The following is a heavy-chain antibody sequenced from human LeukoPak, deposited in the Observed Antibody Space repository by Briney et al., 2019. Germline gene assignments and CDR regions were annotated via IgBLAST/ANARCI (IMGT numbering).Heavy chain of an antibody. J-gene: IGHJ6*03. CDR1: GGSISSSSYY. Sequence: SETLSLTCTVSGGSISSSSYYWGWIRQPPGKGLEWIGTIYYSGSTYYNPSLKSRVTISVDTSKNQFSLRLSSVTAADTAVYYCARGFRVVPAATGAMDVWGKGTTVTVSS. CDR2: IYYSGST. V-gene: IGHV4-39*07. D-gene: IGHD2-2*01. CDR3: ARGFRVVPAATGAMDV.